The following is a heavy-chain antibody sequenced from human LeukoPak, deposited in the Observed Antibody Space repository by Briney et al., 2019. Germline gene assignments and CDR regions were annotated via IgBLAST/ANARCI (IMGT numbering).Heavy chain of an antibody. CDR2: IEGDGNEK. CDR3: ARDLLLHRIRKPEFMVVTDD. D-gene: IGHD2-21*02. J-gene: IGHJ4*02. V-gene: IGHV3-7*04. CDR1: GFSFSSYW. Sequence: PGGSLRLSCVASGFSFSSYWMTWVRQAPGKGLEWVANIEGDGNEKHYVYSVRGRFIISRDKANNSLQLQMNSLRVEDTAVYYCARDLLLHRIRKPEFMVVTDDWGQGTLVTVST.